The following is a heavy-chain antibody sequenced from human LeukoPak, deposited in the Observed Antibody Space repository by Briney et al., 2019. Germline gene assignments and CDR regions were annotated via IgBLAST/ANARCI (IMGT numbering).Heavy chain of an antibody. D-gene: IGHD5-24*01. CDR3: ARETGYNLND. CDR2: ISSRGGTM. J-gene: IGHJ4*02. V-gene: IGHV3-48*03. Sequence: GGSLRLSCAASGFTFNNYAMNWVRQAPGKGLEWVSYISSRGGTMNYADSVKGRFTISRDNAKNSLYLQMNSLRAEDTAVYYCARETGYNLNDWGQGTLVTVSS. CDR1: GFTFNNYA.